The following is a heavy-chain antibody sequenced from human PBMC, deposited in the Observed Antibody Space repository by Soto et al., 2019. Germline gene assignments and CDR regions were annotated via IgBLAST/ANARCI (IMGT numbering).Heavy chain of an antibody. J-gene: IGHJ4*02. V-gene: IGHV3-30*03. CDR1: GFTFTSYG. D-gene: IGHD5-12*01. CDR3: ARDYDELDD. CDR2: ISYDGSNK. Sequence: QVQLVETGGGVVQPGRSLRLSCAASGFTFTSYGMHWVRQAPGKGLEWVAVISYDGSNKYYAGSVKGRFTISRDNSKNTLYMQMNSLRAEDTAVYYCARDYDELDDWGQGTMVTVSS.